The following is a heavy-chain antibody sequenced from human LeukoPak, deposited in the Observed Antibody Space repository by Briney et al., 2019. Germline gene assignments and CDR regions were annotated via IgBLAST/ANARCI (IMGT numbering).Heavy chain of an antibody. CDR3: ARDLDDWNDADEFDY. D-gene: IGHD1-1*01. J-gene: IGHJ4*02. CDR2: INPNSGGT. CDR1: GYTFTGCY. V-gene: IGHV1-2*02. Sequence: GASVKVSCKASGYTFTGCYMHWVRQAPGQGLEWMGWINPNSGGTNYAQKFQGRVTMTRDTSISTAYMELSRLRSDDTAVYYCARDLDDWNDADEFDYWGQGTLVTVSS.